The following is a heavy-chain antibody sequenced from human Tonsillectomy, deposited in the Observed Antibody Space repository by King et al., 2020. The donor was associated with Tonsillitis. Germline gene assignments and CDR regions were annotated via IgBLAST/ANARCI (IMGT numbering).Heavy chain of an antibody. CDR1: GGSISSSSYY. J-gene: IGHJ4*02. V-gene: IGHV4-39*01. Sequence: QLQESGPGLVKPSETLSLTCTVSGGSISSSSYYWGWIRQPPGKGLEWIGSIYYSGSTYYNPYPKSRVTISVDTSKNQFSLKLSSVTAADTAVYYCARYSRVVPAMYYFDYWGQGTLVTVSS. CDR3: ARYSRVVPAMYYFDY. CDR2: IYYSGST. D-gene: IGHD2-2*01.